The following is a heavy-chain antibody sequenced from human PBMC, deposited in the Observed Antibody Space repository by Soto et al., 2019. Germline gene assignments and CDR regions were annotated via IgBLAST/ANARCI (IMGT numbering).Heavy chain of an antibody. CDR1: GGTFSIYG. CDR2: IIPILTTP. CDR3: ATSVGIAPTGEDGMDV. D-gene: IGHD2-8*02. V-gene: IGHV1-69*13. Sequence: GVSVKGYCKASGGTFSIYGFSWVRQATGQGPEWIGGIIPILTTPNYAQKFHGRVTIVADESTTTVYMELSSLKSEDTAVYYCATSVGIAPTGEDGMDVWGQGTSVTVSS. J-gene: IGHJ6*02.